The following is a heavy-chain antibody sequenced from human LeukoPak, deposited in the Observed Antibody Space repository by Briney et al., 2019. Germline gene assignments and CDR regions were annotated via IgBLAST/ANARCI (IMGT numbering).Heavy chain of an antibody. J-gene: IGHJ5*02. Sequence: SETLSLNCHVSGASNKNYYCSWIRQPPGERLEWIGYISYSGNTRDNPSLSSRVTMSVDTSSDQFSLNLTSVTAADTAVYYCARHDRTADYGDPNWFEPWGQGILVTVSS. V-gene: IGHV4-59*08. CDR3: ARHDRTADYGDPNWFEP. CDR1: GASNKNYY. CDR2: ISYSGNT. D-gene: IGHD4-17*01.